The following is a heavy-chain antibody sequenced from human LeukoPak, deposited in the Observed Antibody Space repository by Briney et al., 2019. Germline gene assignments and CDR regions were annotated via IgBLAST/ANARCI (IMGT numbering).Heavy chain of an antibody. CDR2: IYYSGST. D-gene: IGHD6-13*01. CDR3: AIQGYSSSWTPRYYYYYGMDV. CDR1: GGSISSSSYY. V-gene: IGHV4-39*01. J-gene: IGHJ6*02. Sequence: SETLSLTCTVSGGSISSSSYYWGWIRQPPGKGPEWIGSIYYSGSTYYNPSLKSRVTISVDTSKNQFSLKLSSVTAADTAVYYCAIQGYSSSWTPRYYYYYGMDVWGQGTTVTVSS.